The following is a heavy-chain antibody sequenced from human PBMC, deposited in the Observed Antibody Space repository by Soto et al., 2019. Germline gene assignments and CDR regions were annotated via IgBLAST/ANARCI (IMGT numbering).Heavy chain of an antibody. J-gene: IGHJ6*02. CDR2: IGSNGGST. CDR3: ARDAVRGVTNYGMDV. CDR1: GFTFSSYA. V-gene: IGHV3-64*02. D-gene: IGHD3-10*01. Sequence: GGSLRLSCAASGFTFSSYAMHWVRQAPGKGLEYVSAIGSNGGSTYYADSVKGRFTISRDNSKNTLYLQMGSLRAEDMAVYYCARDAVRGVTNYGMDVWGQGTTVTVSS.